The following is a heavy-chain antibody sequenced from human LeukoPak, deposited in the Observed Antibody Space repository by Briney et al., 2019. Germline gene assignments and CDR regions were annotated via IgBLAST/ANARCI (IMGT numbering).Heavy chain of an antibody. CDR2: ISAYNGNT. CDR3: ARDIPCGGDCYSGGNYYYYYYGMDV. V-gene: IGHV1-18*01. Sequence: ASVKVSCKASGYTFTSYGISWVRQAPGQGLEWMGWISAYNGNTNYAQKLQGRVTMTTDTSTSTAYMELRSLRADDKAVYYCARDIPCGGDCYSGGNYYYYYYGMDVWGQGTTVTVSS. D-gene: IGHD2-21*02. CDR1: GYTFTSYG. J-gene: IGHJ6*02.